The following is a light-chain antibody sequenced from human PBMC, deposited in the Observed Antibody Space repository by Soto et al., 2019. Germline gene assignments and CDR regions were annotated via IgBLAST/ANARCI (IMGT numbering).Light chain of an antibody. J-gene: IGLJ1*01. CDR3: AAWDDSLNGYV. CDR2: SNN. Sequence: QSVLTQPPSASGTPGHRVTISCSGSSSNIGSNTANWYQQLPGTAPKLLIYSNNQRPSGVPDRFSGSKSGTSASLAISGPQSEDEADYYCAAWDDSLNGYVFGTGTKVTVL. CDR1: SSNIGSNT. V-gene: IGLV1-44*01.